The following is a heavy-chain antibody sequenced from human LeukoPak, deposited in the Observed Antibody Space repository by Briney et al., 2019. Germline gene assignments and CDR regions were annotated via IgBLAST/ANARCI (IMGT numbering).Heavy chain of an antibody. CDR2: ISSTGDYI. J-gene: IGHJ4*02. CDR1: GFTFSTSS. CDR3: ASFNQYSSGSWDY. Sequence: PGGSLRLSCATSGFTFSTSSINWVRQAPGQGLEWVASISSTGDYIYYIDSVKGRFIISRDNAKNSLYLEMNSLRAEDTAVYYCASFNQYSSGSWDYWGQGTLVTVSS. V-gene: IGHV3-21*01. D-gene: IGHD6-19*01.